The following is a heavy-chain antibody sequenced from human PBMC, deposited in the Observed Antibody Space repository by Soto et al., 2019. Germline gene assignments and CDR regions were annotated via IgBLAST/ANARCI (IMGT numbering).Heavy chain of an antibody. CDR3: ATSTWYAFDI. D-gene: IGHD6-13*01. V-gene: IGHV3-21*01. CDR1: GFTFSNSI. Sequence: PGGPLRLACAASGFTFSNSIINWGRQAPGQGLEWVSSISGSSDFLYYADSVKGRFTISRDTATNSLYLQMNSLRAEDTAVYYCATSTWYAFDIWGQGTMVTVSS. J-gene: IGHJ3*02. CDR2: ISGSSDFL.